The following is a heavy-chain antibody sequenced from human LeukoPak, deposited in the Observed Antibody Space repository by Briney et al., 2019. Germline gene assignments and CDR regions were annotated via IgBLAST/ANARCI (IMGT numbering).Heavy chain of an antibody. Sequence: SGTLSLTCTVSGYSISSSSYYWGWIRQPPGKGLEWIGGIYYSGSTYYNPSLKSRVTISVDTSKNQFSLKLSSVTAADTAVYYCARVVSFPYYYDSSGYFDYWGQGTLVTVSS. V-gene: IGHV4-39*07. CDR3: ARVVSFPYYYDSSGYFDY. D-gene: IGHD3-22*01. CDR2: IYYSGST. J-gene: IGHJ4*02. CDR1: GYSISSSSYY.